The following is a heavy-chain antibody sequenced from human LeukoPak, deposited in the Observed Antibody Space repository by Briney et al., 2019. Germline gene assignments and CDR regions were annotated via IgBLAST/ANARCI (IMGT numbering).Heavy chain of an antibody. J-gene: IGHJ5*02. D-gene: IGHD1-1*01. Sequence: SETLSLPCTVSGDSISSYYWSWIRQPPGKGLEWIGYIYYSGSTNYNPSLKSRVTIAVDPSKNQYSLKLSSVTAADTAVYYCARATTGTTNWFDPGGQGTLVTVSS. CDR3: ARATTGTTNWFDP. CDR1: GDSISSYY. CDR2: IYYSGST. V-gene: IGHV4-59*01.